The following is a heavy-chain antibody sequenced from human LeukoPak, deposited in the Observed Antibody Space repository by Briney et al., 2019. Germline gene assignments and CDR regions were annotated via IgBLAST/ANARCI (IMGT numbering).Heavy chain of an antibody. Sequence: PGGSLRLSCAASGFTFSGYWMSWVRQAPGKGLEWVANIKQDGSEKYYVDSVKGRFTISRDNAKNSLYLQMNSPRAEDTAVYYCARDVVYYDSSGYYYPFWNYWGQGTLVTVSS. V-gene: IGHV3-7*01. CDR3: ARDVVYYDSSGYYYPFWNY. D-gene: IGHD3-22*01. CDR2: IKQDGSEK. CDR1: GFTFSGYW. J-gene: IGHJ4*02.